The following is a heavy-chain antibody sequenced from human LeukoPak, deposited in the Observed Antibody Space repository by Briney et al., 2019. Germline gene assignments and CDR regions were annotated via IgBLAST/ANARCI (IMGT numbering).Heavy chain of an antibody. CDR3: ARLRLVTSCYFDY. V-gene: IGHV4-39*01. CDR1: GGSISSSSYY. J-gene: IGHJ4*02. D-gene: IGHD3-9*01. CDR2: IYYSGST. Sequence: PSETLSLTCTVSGGSISSSSYYWGWIRQPPGKGLEWIGSIYYSGSTYYNPSLKSRVTISVDTSKNQFSLKLSSVTAADTAVYYCARLRLVTSCYFDYWGQGTLVTVSS.